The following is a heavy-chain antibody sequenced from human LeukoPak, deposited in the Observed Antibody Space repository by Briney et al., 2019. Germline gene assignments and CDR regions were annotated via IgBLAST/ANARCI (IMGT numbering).Heavy chain of an antibody. CDR1: GYTFTTYN. CDR2: INTNTGNP. D-gene: IGHD2-21*02. V-gene: IGHV7-4-1*02. CDR3: ARDIFLDLTAKEAFDI. Sequence: ASVKVSCKASGYTFTTYNMNWVRQAPGQGLEWMGWINTNTGNPTCAQGFTGRFVFSLDTSVSTAYLQINSLKAEDTAVYYCARDIFLDLTAKEAFDIWGHGTMVTVSS. J-gene: IGHJ3*02.